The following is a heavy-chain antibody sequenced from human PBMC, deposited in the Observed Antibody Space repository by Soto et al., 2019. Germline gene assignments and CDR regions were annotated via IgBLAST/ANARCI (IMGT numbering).Heavy chain of an antibody. Sequence: QVQLQESGPGLVKPSQTLSLTCTVSGGSISSGGYYWSWIRQHPGKGLEWIGYIYYSGSTYYNPSLQSRVTLSVDKAKNQFSLKLSSVTAADTAVYYCARVGSGVSSGSDYWGQGTLVTVSS. D-gene: IGHD2-15*01. J-gene: IGHJ4*02. V-gene: IGHV4-31*03. CDR3: ARVGSGVSSGSDY. CDR2: IYYSGST. CDR1: GGSISSGGYY.